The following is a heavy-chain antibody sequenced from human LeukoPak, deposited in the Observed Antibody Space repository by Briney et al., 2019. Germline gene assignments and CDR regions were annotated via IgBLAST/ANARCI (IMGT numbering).Heavy chain of an antibody. CDR2: INPNSGGT. CDR1: GYTFTGYY. J-gene: IGHJ4*02. D-gene: IGHD1-26*01. CDR3: ARDLKESGSYYFPATL. V-gene: IGHV1-2*02. Sequence: ASVKVFCKASGYTFTGYYMHWVRQAPGQGLEWMGWINPNSGGTNYAQKLQGRVTMTTDTSTSTAYMELRSLRSDDTAVYYCARDLKESGSYYFPATLWGQGTLVTVSS.